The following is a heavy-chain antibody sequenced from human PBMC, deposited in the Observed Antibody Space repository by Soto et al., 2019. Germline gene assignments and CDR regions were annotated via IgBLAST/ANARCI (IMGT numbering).Heavy chain of an antibody. Sequence: PSETLSLTCTVSGGSISSYYWSWIRQPPGKGLEWIGYIYYSGSTNYNPSLKSRVTISVDTSKNQFSLKLSSVTAADTAVYYCARQDWQLGRNYWFDPWGQGTLVTVSS. D-gene: IGHD6-6*01. V-gene: IGHV4-59*08. CDR3: ARQDWQLGRNYWFDP. J-gene: IGHJ5*02. CDR2: IYYSGST. CDR1: GGSISSYY.